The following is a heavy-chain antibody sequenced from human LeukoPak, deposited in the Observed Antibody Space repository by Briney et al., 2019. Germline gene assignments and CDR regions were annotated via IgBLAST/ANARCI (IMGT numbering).Heavy chain of an antibody. Sequence: GGSLRLSCAASGFTFSSYAMSWVRQAPGKGLEWVSAISGGGASTYHADSVKGPFTISRHNSTTTLYLQMNSLRAEDTAVYYCAGEYQLPTAGYNCFDPWGQGTLVTVSS. J-gene: IGHJ5*02. CDR1: GFTFSSYA. CDR2: ISGGGAST. V-gene: IGHV3-23*01. D-gene: IGHD2-2*01. CDR3: AGEYQLPTAGYNCFDP.